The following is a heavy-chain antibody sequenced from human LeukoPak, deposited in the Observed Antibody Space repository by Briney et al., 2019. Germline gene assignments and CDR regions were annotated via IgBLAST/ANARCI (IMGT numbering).Heavy chain of an antibody. CDR1: GYRSTSYW. Sequence: GESLKISCKGSGYRSTSYWIGWVRQMPGKGLEWMGIIYPGDSDTRYSPSFQGQVTISADKSISTAYLQWSSLKASDTAMYYCARRLLGYCSGGSCEYYFDYWGQGTLVTVSS. CDR3: ARRLLGYCSGGSCEYYFDY. D-gene: IGHD2-15*01. J-gene: IGHJ4*02. V-gene: IGHV5-51*01. CDR2: IYPGDSDT.